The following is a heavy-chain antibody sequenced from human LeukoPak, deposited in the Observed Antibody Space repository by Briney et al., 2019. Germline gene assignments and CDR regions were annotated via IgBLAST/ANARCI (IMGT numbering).Heavy chain of an antibody. CDR1: GFTFSSYA. CDR3: ASHDYYDSSGYPLD. CDR2: ISYDGSNK. Sequence: PGRSLRLSCAASGFTFSSYAMHWVRQAPGKGLEWVAVISYDGSNKYYADSVKGRFTISRDNSKNTLYLQMNSLRAEDTAVYYCASHDYYDSSGYPLDWGQGTLVTVSS. D-gene: IGHD3-22*01. J-gene: IGHJ4*02. V-gene: IGHV3-30-3*01.